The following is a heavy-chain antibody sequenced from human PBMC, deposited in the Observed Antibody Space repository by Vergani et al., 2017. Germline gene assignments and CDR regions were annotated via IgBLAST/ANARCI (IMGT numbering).Heavy chain of an antibody. Sequence: QVQLVESGGGLVKPGGSLRLSCAASGFTFSDYYMSWIRQAPGKGLEWVSYISSSGSTIYYADSVKGRFTIARDNAKNSLYLQMNSLRAEDTAVYYCARDPTPYYYDSSGYYPDYWGQGTLVTVSS. D-gene: IGHD3-22*01. CDR3: ARDPTPYYYDSSGYYPDY. CDR2: ISSSGSTI. CDR1: GFTFSDYY. V-gene: IGHV3-11*01. J-gene: IGHJ4*02.